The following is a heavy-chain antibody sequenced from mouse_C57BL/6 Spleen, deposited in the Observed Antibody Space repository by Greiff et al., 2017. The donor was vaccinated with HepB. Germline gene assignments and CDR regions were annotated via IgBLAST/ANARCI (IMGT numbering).Heavy chain of an antibody. CDR1: GYTFTDYY. CDR3: ARHSYYYGSSYDY. D-gene: IGHD1-1*01. CDR2: INPYNGGT. Sequence: EVKVVESGPVLVKPGASVKMSCKASGYTFTDYYMNWVKQSHGKSLEWIGVINPYNGGTSYNQKFKGKATLTVDKSSSTAYMELNSLTSEDSAVYYCARHSYYYGSSYDYWGQGTTLTVSS. J-gene: IGHJ2*01. V-gene: IGHV1-19*01.